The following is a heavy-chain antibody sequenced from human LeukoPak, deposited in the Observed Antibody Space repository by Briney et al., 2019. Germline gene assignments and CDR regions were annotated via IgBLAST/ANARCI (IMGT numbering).Heavy chain of an antibody. CDR1: GFTFSSYA. Sequence: GGSLRLSCAASGFTFSSYAMSWVRQAPGKGLEWVSAISGSGGSTYYADSVKGRFTISKDNSKNTLYLQMNSLRGEDTAVYYCARDRYNWNDGRRSVFDYWGQGTLVTVSS. CDR3: ARDRYNWNDGRRSVFDY. J-gene: IGHJ4*02. CDR2: ISGSGGST. D-gene: IGHD1-1*01. V-gene: IGHV3-23*01.